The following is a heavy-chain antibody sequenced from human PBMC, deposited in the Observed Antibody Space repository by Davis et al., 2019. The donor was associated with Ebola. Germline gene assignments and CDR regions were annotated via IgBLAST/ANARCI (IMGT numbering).Heavy chain of an antibody. CDR2: ISAYNGNT. D-gene: IGHD5-18*01. CDR1: GYTFTSYG. J-gene: IGHJ6*03. Sequence: ASVKVSCKASGYTFTSYGISWVRQATGQGLEWMGWISAYNGNTNYAQKLQGRVTMTTDTSTSTAYMELRSLRSDDTAVYYCARVLGEDTAMVPTYYYYYYMDVWGKGTTVTVSS. CDR3: ARVLGEDTAMVPTYYYYYYMDV. V-gene: IGHV1-18*01.